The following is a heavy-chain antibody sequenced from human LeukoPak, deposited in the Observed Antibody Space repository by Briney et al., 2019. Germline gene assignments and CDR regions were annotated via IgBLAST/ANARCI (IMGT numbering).Heavy chain of an antibody. CDR1: GGSISTYY. CDR2: IYYSGST. CDR3: ARAEVLPDYYAISGGFDY. V-gene: IGHV4-59*01. D-gene: IGHD3-10*01. Sequence: SETLSLTCTVSGGSISTYYWSWIRQPPGKGLEWIGYIYYSGSTNYNPSLKGRVTISVDTSKNQFSLKLSSVTAADTAVYYCARAEVLPDYYAISGGFDYWGQGTLVTVSS. J-gene: IGHJ4*02.